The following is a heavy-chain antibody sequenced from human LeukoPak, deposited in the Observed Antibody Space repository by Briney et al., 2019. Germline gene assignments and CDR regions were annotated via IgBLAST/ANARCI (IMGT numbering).Heavy chain of an antibody. CDR1: GGSISSSSYY. D-gene: IGHD2-2*01. Sequence: PSETLSLTCTVSGGSISSSSYYWGWIRQPPGKGLEWIGSIYYSGSTYYNPSLKSRVTISVDTSKNQFSLKLSSVTAADTAVYYCARHAVVVPASPWGQGTLVTVSS. CDR3: ARHAVVVPASP. J-gene: IGHJ5*02. V-gene: IGHV4-39*01. CDR2: IYYSGST.